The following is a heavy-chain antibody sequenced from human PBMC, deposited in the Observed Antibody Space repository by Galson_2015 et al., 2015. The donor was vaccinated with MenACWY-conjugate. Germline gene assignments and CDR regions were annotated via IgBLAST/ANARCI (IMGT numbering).Heavy chain of an antibody. CDR2: IGRGSGNT. V-gene: IGHV1-58*01. CDR3: AASAGTVGNFDH. J-gene: IGHJ4*02. Sequence: SVKVSCKASGFSFSSYALQWVRQARGQRLEWVGWIGRGSGNTNYAQKFQERVTISRDMSTSTAYVELSSLRSEDTAVYYCAASAGTVGNFDHWGQGTLVTVSS. D-gene: IGHD4-23*01. CDR1: GFSFSSYA.